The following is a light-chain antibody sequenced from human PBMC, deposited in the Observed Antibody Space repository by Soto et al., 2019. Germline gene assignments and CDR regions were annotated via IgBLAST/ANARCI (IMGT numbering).Light chain of an antibody. Sequence: QSVLAQPATVSGAPVQSVTISCTGTSSDGGGYNYVSWYQHHRGKAPELMIYEVSNRPSGVSNRVAGSQSGNTASPTIAGRQDEDEADYYCSSYRDTHNLVFGIGTKATVL. CDR3: SSYRDTHNLV. CDR2: EVS. J-gene: IGLJ1*01. V-gene: IGLV2-14*01. CDR1: SSDGGGYNY.